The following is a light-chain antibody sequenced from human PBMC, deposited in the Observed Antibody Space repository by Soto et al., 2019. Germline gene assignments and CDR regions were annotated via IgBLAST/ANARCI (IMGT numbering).Light chain of an antibody. J-gene: IGKJ2*02. CDR3: LQHDNIPRT. CDR1: QDISNY. Sequence: DIQMTQSPSSLSASVGDRVTITCQASQDISNYLNWYQQKPGKAPKLLIYDASNLDTGVPSRFSRSGSGTDITVTISSLQPEDIATYYCLQHDNIPRTFGQGTKLEIK. CDR2: DAS. V-gene: IGKV1-33*01.